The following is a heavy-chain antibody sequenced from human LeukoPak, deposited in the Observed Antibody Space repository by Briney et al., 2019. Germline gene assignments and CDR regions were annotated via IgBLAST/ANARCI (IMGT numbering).Heavy chain of an antibody. CDR1: GGTFSSYT. CDR2: IIPIFGTA. D-gene: IGHD6-19*01. CDR3: ARAGYSSGWYGY. J-gene: IGHJ4*02. Sequence: SVKVSCKASGGTFSSYTISWVRQAPGQGLEWMGRIIPIFGTANYAQKFQGRVTITADKSTSTAYMELSSLRSEDTAVYYCARAGYSSGWYGYWGQGTLVTVSS. V-gene: IGHV1-69*08.